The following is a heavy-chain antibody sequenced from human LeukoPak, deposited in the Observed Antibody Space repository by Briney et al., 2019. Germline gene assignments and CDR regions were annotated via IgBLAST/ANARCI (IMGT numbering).Heavy chain of an antibody. CDR2: IEQDGSEK. Sequence: GGSLRLSCAASGFTFSSYAMSWVRQAPGKGLEWVANIEQDGSEKYYVDSVKGRFTISRDNAKNSLYLQMNSLRAEDTAMYYCARDSGYYRYWGQGTLVTVSS. D-gene: IGHD3-22*01. CDR3: ARDSGYYRY. J-gene: IGHJ4*02. V-gene: IGHV3-7*01. CDR1: GFTFSSYA.